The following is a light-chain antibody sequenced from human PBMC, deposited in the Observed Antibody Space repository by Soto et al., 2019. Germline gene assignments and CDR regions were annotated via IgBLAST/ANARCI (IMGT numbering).Light chain of an antibody. Sequence: EIVMTQSPATLSVSPGERATLSCRASQSVRNNLAWYQQKPGQAPRLLIYGASSRATGIPARFSGSGSGTEFTLPISSLQSEDFAVYYCQPYNNWPPYTFGQGNKLEIK. J-gene: IGKJ2*01. V-gene: IGKV3-15*01. CDR2: GAS. CDR3: QPYNNWPPYT. CDR1: QSVRNN.